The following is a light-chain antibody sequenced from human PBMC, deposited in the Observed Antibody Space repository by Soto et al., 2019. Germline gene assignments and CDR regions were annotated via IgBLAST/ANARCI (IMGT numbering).Light chain of an antibody. Sequence: QSALTQPASVSGSPGQSITISCTGTSSDVGGYNYVSWYQQHPGKAPKLMIYEVSNRPSGVSNRFSGSKSGNTASLTISGLPAEDEADYYCSSYTTSSPHWVFGGGTKVTVL. CDR2: EVS. CDR3: SSYTTSSPHWV. CDR1: SSDVGGYNY. V-gene: IGLV2-14*01. J-gene: IGLJ3*02.